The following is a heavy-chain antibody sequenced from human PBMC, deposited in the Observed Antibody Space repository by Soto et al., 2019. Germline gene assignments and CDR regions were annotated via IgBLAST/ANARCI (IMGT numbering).Heavy chain of an antibody. CDR2: IKQDGSEK. J-gene: IGHJ6*02. Sequence: ESLGLSCAASGFTFSSYWMSWVRQAPGKGLEWVANIKQDGSEKYYVDSVKGRFTISRDNAKNSLYLQMNSLRAEDTAVYYCARFELNSYYYYGMDVWGQGTTVTVS. CDR3: ARFELNSYYYYGMDV. D-gene: IGHD3-9*01. CDR1: GFTFSSYW. V-gene: IGHV3-7*03.